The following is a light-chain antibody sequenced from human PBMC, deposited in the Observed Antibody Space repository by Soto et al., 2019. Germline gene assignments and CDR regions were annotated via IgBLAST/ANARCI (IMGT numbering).Light chain of an antibody. CDR2: GNS. V-gene: IGLV1-40*01. Sequence: QSVLTQPPSVSGAPGQRVTISCTGSSSNIGAGYDVPWYQQLPGKAPKLIIYGNSNRPSGVPDRFSGSKSGTSASLAITGLQAEDEADYYCQSYASSLSGWVFGGGTKLTVL. CDR3: QSYASSLSGWV. J-gene: IGLJ3*02. CDR1: SSNIGAGYD.